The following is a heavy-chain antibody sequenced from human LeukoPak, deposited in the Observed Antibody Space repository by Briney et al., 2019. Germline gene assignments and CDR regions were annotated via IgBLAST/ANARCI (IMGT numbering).Heavy chain of an antibody. CDR3: TTLTGYSSGWHNWFDP. CDR1: GFTFSGSA. V-gene: IGHV3-73*01. Sequence: GGSLRLSCAASGFTFSGSAMHWVRQASGKGLEWVGRIRSKANSYATAYAASVRGRFTISRDDSKNTAYLQMNSLKTEDTAVYYCTTLTGYSSGWHNWFDPWGQGTQVTVSS. CDR2: IRSKANSYAT. J-gene: IGHJ5*02. D-gene: IGHD6-19*01.